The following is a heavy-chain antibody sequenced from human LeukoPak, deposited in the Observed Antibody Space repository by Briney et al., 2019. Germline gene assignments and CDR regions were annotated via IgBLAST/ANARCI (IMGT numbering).Heavy chain of an antibody. J-gene: IGHJ5*01. CDR3: ARAAGLGS. CDR1: GSNFGDYA. CDR2: IRRKAYGGTP. Sequence: PGGSLRLSCTASGSNFGDYAMSWVRQAPGKGLEWLGFIRRKAYGGTPQHAASLEGRFTISRDGSKSIAYLQMNSLKTEDTAVYYCARAAGLGSWGQGTLVTVSS. V-gene: IGHV3-49*04.